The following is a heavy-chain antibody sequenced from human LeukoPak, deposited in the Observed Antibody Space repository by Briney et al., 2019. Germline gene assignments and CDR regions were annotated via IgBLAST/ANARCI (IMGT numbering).Heavy chain of an antibody. D-gene: IGHD3-22*01. CDR3: ARGGRRDSSGSLFDY. CDR2: ISYDGSNK. J-gene: IGHJ4*02. CDR1: GFTFSSYA. V-gene: IGHV3-30*04. Sequence: GGSLRLSCAASGFTFSSYAMHWDRQAPGKGLEWVAVISYDGSNKYYADSVKGRFTISRDNSKNTLYLQMNSLRAEDTAVYYCARGGRRDSSGSLFDYWGQGTLVTVSS.